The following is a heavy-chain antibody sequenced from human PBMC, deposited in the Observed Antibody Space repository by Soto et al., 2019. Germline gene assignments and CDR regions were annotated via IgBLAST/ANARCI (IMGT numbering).Heavy chain of an antibody. D-gene: IGHD6-13*01. V-gene: IGHV1-2*04. J-gene: IGHJ5*02. CDR1: GYTFTGYY. CDR3: ARDLEKLAAAGTGGWFDP. Sequence: QVQLVQSGAEVKKPGASVKVSCKASGYTFTGYYMHWVRQAPGQGLEWMGWINPNSGGTNYAQKFQGWVTMTRDTSISTAYMELSRLRSDDTAVYYCARDLEKLAAAGTGGWFDPWGQGTLVTVSS. CDR2: INPNSGGT.